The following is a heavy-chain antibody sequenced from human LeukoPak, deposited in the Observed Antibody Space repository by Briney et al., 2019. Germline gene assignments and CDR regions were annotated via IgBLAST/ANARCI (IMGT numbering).Heavy chain of an antibody. J-gene: IGHJ4*02. CDR1: GFTFSSYS. CDR3: ARAGGSTVSHSDY. CDR2: ISSSSSTI. D-gene: IGHD4-17*01. V-gene: IGHV3-48*04. Sequence: PGGSLRLSCAASGFTFSSYSMKWVRQAPGKGLEWVSYISSSSSTIYYADSVKGRFTISKDNAKNSLYLQMNSLRAEDTAVYYCARAGGSTVSHSDYWGQGTLVTVSS.